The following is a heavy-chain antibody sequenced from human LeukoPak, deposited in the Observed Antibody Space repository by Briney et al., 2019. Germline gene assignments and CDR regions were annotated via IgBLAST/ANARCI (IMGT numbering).Heavy chain of an antibody. Sequence: KPSETLSLTCAVYGGSFSNYYWSWIRQPPGKGLEWIGGITHSGSTNYNPSLKSRVTISVDTSKNQFSLRLSSVTAADTALYYCARVVVGATNFYYGMDVWGQGTTVTVSS. D-gene: IGHD1-26*01. CDR1: GGSFSNYY. CDR3: ARVVVGATNFYYGMDV. J-gene: IGHJ6*02. CDR2: ITHSGST. V-gene: IGHV4-34*01.